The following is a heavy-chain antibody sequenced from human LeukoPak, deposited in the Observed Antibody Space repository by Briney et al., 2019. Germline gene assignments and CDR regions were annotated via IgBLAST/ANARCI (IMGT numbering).Heavy chain of an antibody. Sequence: PSETLSLTCTVSGYSISSGYYWGWIRQPPGKGLEWIGSIYHSGSTNYNPSLKSRVTISVDTSKNQFSLKLSSVTAADTAVYYCARGRGRLVSWLQLGYYFDYWGQGTLVTASS. CDR3: ARGRGRLVSWLQLGYYFDY. V-gene: IGHV4-38-2*02. J-gene: IGHJ4*02. D-gene: IGHD5-24*01. CDR2: IYHSGST. CDR1: GYSISSGYY.